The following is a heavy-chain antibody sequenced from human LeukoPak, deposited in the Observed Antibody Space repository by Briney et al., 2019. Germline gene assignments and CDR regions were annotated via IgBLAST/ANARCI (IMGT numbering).Heavy chain of an antibody. J-gene: IGHJ4*02. Sequence: GGSLRLSCAASGFTFSSYGMHWVRQAPGKGLEWVAVISYDGSNKYYADSVKGRFTISRDNSKNSLYLQMNSLRAEDTAVYYCAREITYWGQGTLVTVSS. CDR3: AREITY. CDR1: GFTFSSYG. D-gene: IGHD1-14*01. CDR2: ISYDGSNK. V-gene: IGHV3-30*03.